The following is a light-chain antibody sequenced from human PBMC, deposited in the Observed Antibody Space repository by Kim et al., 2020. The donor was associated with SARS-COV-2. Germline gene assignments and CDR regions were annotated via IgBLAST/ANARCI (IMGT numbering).Light chain of an antibody. CDR1: NMEAKT. Sequence: APGKTARITCGGNNMEAKTVHWYQQRPGQLPVIDVYYDRDRPSGIPERFSGSNSGNTATLTISRVEAGDEADDYCQVWDSTNDHPVFGGGTQLTVL. CDR2: YDR. V-gene: IGLV3-21*03. CDR3: QVWDSTNDHPV. J-gene: IGLJ2*01.